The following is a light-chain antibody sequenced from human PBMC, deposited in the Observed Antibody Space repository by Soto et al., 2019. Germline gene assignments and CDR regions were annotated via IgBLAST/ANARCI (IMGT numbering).Light chain of an antibody. Sequence: EVVLTQSPATLSLSPGERATLSCRASQNVRTFLDWYQQKPGQAPRLLIYGASNRATGIPARFSGSGSGTDSTLTISSLEPEDFAVYYCQQHSHWPPWTFGQGTKVDIK. J-gene: IGKJ1*01. CDR1: QNVRTF. V-gene: IGKV3-11*01. CDR2: GAS. CDR3: QQHSHWPPWT.